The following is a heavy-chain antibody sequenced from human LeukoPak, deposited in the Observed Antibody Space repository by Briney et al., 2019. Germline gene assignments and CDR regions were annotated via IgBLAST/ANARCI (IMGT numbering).Heavy chain of an antibody. Sequence: GGSLRLSCAASGFTFSSYAMSWVRQAPGKGLEWVSAISGSGGSTYYADSVKGRFTISRDNAKNSLYLQMNSLRAEDTAVYYCASSSGYGDYYYMDVWGKGTTVTVSS. V-gene: IGHV3-23*01. CDR1: GFTFSSYA. CDR3: ASSSGYGDYYYMDV. CDR2: ISGSGGST. J-gene: IGHJ6*03. D-gene: IGHD5-12*01.